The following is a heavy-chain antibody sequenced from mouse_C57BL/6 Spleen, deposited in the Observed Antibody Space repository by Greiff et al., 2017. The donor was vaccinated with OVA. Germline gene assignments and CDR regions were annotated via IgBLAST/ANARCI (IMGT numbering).Heavy chain of an antibody. D-gene: IGHD1-1*01. CDR1: GYTFTDYN. CDR2: INPNNGGT. V-gene: IGHV1-22*01. J-gene: IGHJ3*01. CDR3: ARDDYYGSSSGFAY. Sequence: VQLQQSGPELVKPGASVKMSCKASGYTFTDYNMHWVKQSHGKSLEWIGYINPNNGGTSYNQKFKGKATLTVNKSSSTAYMELRSLTSEDSAVYYCARDDYYGSSSGFAYWGQGTLVTVSA.